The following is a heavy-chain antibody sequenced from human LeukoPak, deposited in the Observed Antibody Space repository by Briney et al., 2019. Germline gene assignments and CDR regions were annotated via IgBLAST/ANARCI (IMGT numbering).Heavy chain of an antibody. J-gene: IGHJ6*03. D-gene: IGHD5/OR15-5a*01. Sequence: PGGSLRLSCAASGFIFSNYGMSWVRQAPGKGLEWVSGISGSGESTYHADSVKGRLTISRDNSQNTLYLQMNSLRAEDTAVYYCVKESTDSLYYYMDVWGKGTTVTVSS. CDR2: ISGSGEST. CDR1: GFIFSNYG. V-gene: IGHV3-23*01. CDR3: VKESTDSLYYYMDV.